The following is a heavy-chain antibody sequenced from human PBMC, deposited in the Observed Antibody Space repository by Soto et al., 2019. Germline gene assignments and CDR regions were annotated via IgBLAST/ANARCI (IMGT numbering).Heavy chain of an antibody. CDR1: GFTFSNYW. Sequence: LRLSCAASGFTFSNYWMHWVRQAPGSGLVWVSRLNSDGSDADYTDSVKGRFTISRDDAKNTLYLQMNSLRAEDTAIYYCARELSAFGMDVWGQGTTVTVSS. D-gene: IGHD3-16*02. J-gene: IGHJ6*02. V-gene: IGHV3-74*01. CDR2: LNSDGSDA. CDR3: ARELSAFGMDV.